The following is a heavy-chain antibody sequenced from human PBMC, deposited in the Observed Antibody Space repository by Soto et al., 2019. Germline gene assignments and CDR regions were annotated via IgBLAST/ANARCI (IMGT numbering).Heavy chain of an antibody. Sequence: PSETLSLTCTVSGGSISSGGYYWSWIRQHPGKGLEWIGYIYYSGSTYYNPSLKSRVTISVDTSKNQFSLKLSSVTAADTAVYYCASIDCSSTSCRLDVWGKGTTVTVSS. J-gene: IGHJ6*04. CDR2: IYYSGST. CDR3: ASIDCSSTSCRLDV. CDR1: GGSISSGGYY. D-gene: IGHD2-2*01. V-gene: IGHV4-31*03.